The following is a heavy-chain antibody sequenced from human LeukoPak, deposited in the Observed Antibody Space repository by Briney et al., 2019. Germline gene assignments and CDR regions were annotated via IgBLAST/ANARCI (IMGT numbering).Heavy chain of an antibody. CDR3: ARVGYNWNDQMGYYYYGMDV. J-gene: IGHJ6*02. Sequence: KSSEILSLTCAVYGGSFSGYYWSWIRKPPGKGLEWIGEINHSGSTNYNPSLKSRVTISVDTSKNQFSLKLSSVTAANTAVYYCARVGYNWNDQMGYYYYGMDVWGQGTTVTVSS. CDR2: INHSGST. CDR1: GGSFSGYY. V-gene: IGHV4-34*01. D-gene: IGHD1-1*01.